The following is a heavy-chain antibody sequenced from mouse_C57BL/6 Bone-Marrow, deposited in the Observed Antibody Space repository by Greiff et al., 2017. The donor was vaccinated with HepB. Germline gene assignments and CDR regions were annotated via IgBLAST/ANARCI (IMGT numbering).Heavy chain of an antibody. V-gene: IGHV1-5*01. Sequence: EVQLQQSGTVLARPGASVKMSCKTSGYTFTSYWMHWVKQRPGQGLEWIGAIYPGNSDTSYNQKFKGKAKLTAVTSASTAYMELSSLTNEDSAVYYCTRSPMITRYYYAMDYWGQGTSVTVSS. CDR1: GYTFTSYW. D-gene: IGHD2-4*01. CDR2: IYPGNSDT. J-gene: IGHJ4*01. CDR3: TRSPMITRYYYAMDY.